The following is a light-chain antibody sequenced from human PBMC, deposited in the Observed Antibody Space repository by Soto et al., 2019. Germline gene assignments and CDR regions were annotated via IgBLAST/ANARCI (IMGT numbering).Light chain of an antibody. Sequence: DIVMTQSPLSLPVTPGEPASISCRSSQSLLHSNGYNHLGWYLQKPGQSPQLLIYLGSNRASGVPDRISSSGSGTDFTLKISRVEAEDVLVYYCMQALTTLEVTFGPGTKVDIK. CDR3: MQALTTLEVT. CDR2: LGS. CDR1: QSLLHSNGYNH. V-gene: IGKV2-28*01. J-gene: IGKJ3*01.